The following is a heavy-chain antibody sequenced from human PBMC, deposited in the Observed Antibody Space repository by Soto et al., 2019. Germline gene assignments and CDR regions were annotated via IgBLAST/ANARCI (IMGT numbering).Heavy chain of an antibody. V-gene: IGHV1-3*01. D-gene: IGHD2-2*01. CDR3: ARIVVPAAMFGWFDP. Sequence: ASVKVSCKASGYTFTSYAMHWVRQAPGQRLEWMGWINAGNGNTKYSQKFQGRVTITRDTSASTAYMELSSLRPEDTAVYYCARIVVPAAMFGWFDPWGQGTLVTVSS. CDR2: INAGNGNT. CDR1: GYTFTSYA. J-gene: IGHJ5*02.